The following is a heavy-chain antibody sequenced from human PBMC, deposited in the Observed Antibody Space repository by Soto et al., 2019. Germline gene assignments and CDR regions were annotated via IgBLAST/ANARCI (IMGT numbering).Heavy chain of an antibody. D-gene: IGHD3-10*01. CDR2: ISGSGGST. J-gene: IGHJ4*02. CDR1: GFTFRSYA. Sequence: GGSLRLSCAASGFTFRSYAMSWVRQAPGKGLEWVSAISGSGGSTYYADSVKGRFTISRDNSKNTLYLQMNSLRAEDTAVYYCAKGVGVRGFYFDYWGQGTLVTVSS. CDR3: AKGVGVRGFYFDY. V-gene: IGHV3-23*01.